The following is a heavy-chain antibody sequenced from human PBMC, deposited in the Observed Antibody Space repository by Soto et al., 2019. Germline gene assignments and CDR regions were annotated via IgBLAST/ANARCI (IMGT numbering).Heavy chain of an antibody. J-gene: IGHJ6*02. Sequence: ASVKVSCKASGYTFTSYGISWVRQAPGQGLEWMGWISAYNGNTNYAQKLQGRVTMTTDTSTSTAYMELRSLRSEDTAVYYCATMDKDYGMDVWGQGTTVTVSS. CDR1: GYTFTSYG. CDR2: ISAYNGNT. CDR3: ATMDKDYGMDV. V-gene: IGHV1-18*01. D-gene: IGHD2-2*03.